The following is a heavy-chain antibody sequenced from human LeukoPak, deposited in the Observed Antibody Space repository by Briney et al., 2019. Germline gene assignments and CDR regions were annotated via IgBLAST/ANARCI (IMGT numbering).Heavy chain of an antibody. CDR2: ISWNSGSI. J-gene: IGHJ4*02. Sequence: GGSLRLSCAASGFTFSSYSMNWVRQAPGKGLEWGSGISWNSGSIGYADSVKGRFTISRDNAKNSLYLQMNSLRAEDTALYYCAKGTYDSSGYYSRYFDYWGQGTLVTVSS. V-gene: IGHV3-9*01. CDR3: AKGTYDSSGYYSRYFDY. CDR1: GFTFSSYS. D-gene: IGHD3-22*01.